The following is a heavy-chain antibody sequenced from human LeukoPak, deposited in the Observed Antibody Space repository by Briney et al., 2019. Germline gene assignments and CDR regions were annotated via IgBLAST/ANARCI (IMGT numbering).Heavy chain of an antibody. CDR1: GFIFSTYV. J-gene: IGHJ3*02. CDR3: AKEGGPSSSGGHPDDAFDI. Sequence: GGSLRLSCAASGFIFSTYVGHWVRQAPGKGLEWLAFIRDDTNERFYADSVRGRFTISGDSSKNTLYLQMNNLRPEDTAMYYCAKEGGPSSSGGHPDDAFDIWGQGTMVIVSS. D-gene: IGHD2-15*01. CDR2: IRDDTNER. V-gene: IGHV3-30*02.